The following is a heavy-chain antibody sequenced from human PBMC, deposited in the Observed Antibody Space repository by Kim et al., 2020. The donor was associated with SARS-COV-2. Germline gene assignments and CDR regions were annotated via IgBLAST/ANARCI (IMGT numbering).Heavy chain of an antibody. Sequence: STYYAESVKGRFTTSRDNSKTTLYLQMNSLRAEDTAVYYCASVAGTPHDYWGQGTLVTVSS. CDR3: ASVAGTPHDY. V-gene: IGHV3-23*01. CDR2: ST. J-gene: IGHJ4*02. D-gene: IGHD6-19*01.